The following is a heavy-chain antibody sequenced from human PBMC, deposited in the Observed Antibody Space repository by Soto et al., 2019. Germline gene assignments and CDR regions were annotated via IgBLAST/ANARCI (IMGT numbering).Heavy chain of an antibody. CDR1: GGSISSYY. D-gene: IGHD3-10*01. CDR3: ARAFSAGSGSYYNEFNWFDP. Sequence: SETLSLTCTVSGGSISSYYWSWIRQPPGKGLEWIGYIYYSGSTNYNPSLKSRVTISVDTSKNQFSLKLSSVTAADTAVYYCARAFSAGSGSYYNEFNWFDPWGQGTLVTVSS. J-gene: IGHJ5*02. V-gene: IGHV4-59*01. CDR2: IYYSGST.